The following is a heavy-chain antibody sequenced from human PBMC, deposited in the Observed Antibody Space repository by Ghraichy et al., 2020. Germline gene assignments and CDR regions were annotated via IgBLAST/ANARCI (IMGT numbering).Heavy chain of an antibody. CDR1: GDSVSSNSAA. V-gene: IGHV6-1*01. Sequence: SETLSLTCAISGDSVSSNSAAWNWIRQSPSRGLEWLGRTYYRSRWYNDYAVSVKSRITINPDTSKNQFSLQLNSVTPEDTAVYYCARGYSSSNYYYYGMDVWGQGTTVTVSS. CDR2: TYYRSRWYN. D-gene: IGHD6-6*01. J-gene: IGHJ6*02. CDR3: ARGYSSSNYYYYGMDV.